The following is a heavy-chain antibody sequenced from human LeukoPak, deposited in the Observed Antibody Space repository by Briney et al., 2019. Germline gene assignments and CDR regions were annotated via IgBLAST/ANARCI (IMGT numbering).Heavy chain of an antibody. Sequence: ASVKVSCKASGGTFSSYAISWVRQAPGQGLEWMGGIIPIFGTANYAQKFQGRVTITADESTSTAYMELSSLRSEDTAVYYCARAPKHYYDSSGYLGYWGQGTLVTVSS. J-gene: IGHJ4*02. D-gene: IGHD3-22*01. CDR1: GGTFSSYA. V-gene: IGHV1-69*13. CDR2: IIPIFGTA. CDR3: ARAPKHYYDSSGYLGY.